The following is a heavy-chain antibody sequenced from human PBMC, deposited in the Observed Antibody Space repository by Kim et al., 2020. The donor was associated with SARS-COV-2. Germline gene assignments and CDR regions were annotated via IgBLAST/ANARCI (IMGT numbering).Heavy chain of an antibody. CDR3: AREGRHCSGTACYLFDY. D-gene: IGHD2-2*01. J-gene: IGHJ4*02. Sequence: GGSLRLSCAASGFIFGTYAMNWVRQTPGRRLEYVSAISSNGADPYYADSVKGRFIISRDNSKNTMYLQMGSLRAEDMAVYYCAREGRHCSGTACYLFDYWGEGTLVTVSS. CDR2: ISSNGADP. CDR1: GFIFGTYA. V-gene: IGHV3-64*02.